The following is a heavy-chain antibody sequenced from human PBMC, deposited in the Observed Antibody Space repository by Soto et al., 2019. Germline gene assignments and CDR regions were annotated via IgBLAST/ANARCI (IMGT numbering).Heavy chain of an antibody. CDR1: GGTFSSYA. CDR2: IIPIFGTA. J-gene: IGHJ5*02. D-gene: IGHD3-3*01. Sequence: APVKVSCKASGGTFSSYAISWVRQAPGKGLEWMGGIIPIFGTANYAQKFQGRVTITADESTSTAYMELISLRSEDTAVYYCAITAAVLRFLEWSQSNWFDLLGQGTLVTVSS. V-gene: IGHV1-69*13. CDR3: AITAAVLRFLEWSQSNWFDL.